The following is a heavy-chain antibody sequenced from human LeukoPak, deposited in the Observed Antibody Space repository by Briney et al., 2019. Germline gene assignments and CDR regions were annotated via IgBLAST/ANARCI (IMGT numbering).Heavy chain of an antibody. D-gene: IGHD2-15*01. CDR2: IYYSGST. J-gene: IGHJ6*02. V-gene: IGHV4-59*01. CDR3: AGDRGVVVAVNYYYGMDV. Sequence: SETLSLTCTVSGGSISSYYWSWIRQPPGKGLEWIGYIYYSGSTNYNPSLKSRVTISVDTSKNQFSLKLSSVTAADTAVYYCAGDRGVVVAVNYYYGMDVWGQGTTVTVSS. CDR1: GGSISSYY.